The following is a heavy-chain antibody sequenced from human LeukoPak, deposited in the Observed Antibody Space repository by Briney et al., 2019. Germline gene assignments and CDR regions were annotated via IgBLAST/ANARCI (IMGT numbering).Heavy chain of an antibody. V-gene: IGHV1-24*01. CDR1: GYTLTELS. Sequence: GASVKVSCKVSGYTLTELSMHWVRQAPGKGLEWMGGFDPEDGETIYAQKFQGRVTMTEDTSTDTAYMELSSLRSGDTAVYYCATFVGCGGDCHNWFDPWGQGTLVTVSS. CDR3: ATFVGCGGDCHNWFDP. D-gene: IGHD2-21*01. J-gene: IGHJ5*02. CDR2: FDPEDGET.